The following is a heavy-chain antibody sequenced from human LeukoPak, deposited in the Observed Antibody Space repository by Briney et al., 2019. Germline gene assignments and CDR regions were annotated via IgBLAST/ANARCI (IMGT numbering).Heavy chain of an antibody. V-gene: IGHV3-23*01. CDR3: AKDSAKYCGGDCYWSN. D-gene: IGHD2-21*02. CDR2: ISGSGGST. J-gene: IGHJ4*02. CDR1: GFTFSSYG. Sequence: GGSLRLSCAASGFTFSSYGMSWVRQAPGKGLEWVSAISGSGGSTYYADSVKGRFTISRDNSKNTLYLQMNSLRAEDTAVYYCAKDSAKYCGGDCYWSNWGQGTLVTVSS.